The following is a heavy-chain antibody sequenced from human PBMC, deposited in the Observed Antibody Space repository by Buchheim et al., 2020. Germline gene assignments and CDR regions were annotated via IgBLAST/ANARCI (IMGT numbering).Heavy chain of an antibody. CDR2: ISGSGGST. CDR1: GFTFSSYA. V-gene: IGHV3-23*01. CDR3: AKDRRYCSGGSCSSYWYFDL. D-gene: IGHD2-15*01. J-gene: IGHJ2*01. Sequence: EVQLLESGGGLVQPGGSLRLSCAASGFTFSSYAMSWVRQAPGKGLEWVSAISGSGGSTYYADSVKGRFTIPRDNSKNTLYLQMNSLRAEDTAVYYCAKDRRYCSGGSCSSYWYFDLWGRGTL.